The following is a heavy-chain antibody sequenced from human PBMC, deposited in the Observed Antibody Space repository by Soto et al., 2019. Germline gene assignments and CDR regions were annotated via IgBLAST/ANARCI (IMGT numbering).Heavy chain of an antibody. V-gene: IGHV3-23*01. J-gene: IGHJ5*02. CDR3: TTGYSNVFDP. CDR2: ISPSGAGT. Sequence: GGSLRLSCAASGFSFSIYAMSWVRQAPGKGLEWISSISPSGAGTYYADSVKGRFIISRDKSKDTLYLQMNSLRAEDTAVYYCTTGYSNVFDPWGQGTLVTVSS. D-gene: IGHD3-9*01. CDR1: GFSFSIYA.